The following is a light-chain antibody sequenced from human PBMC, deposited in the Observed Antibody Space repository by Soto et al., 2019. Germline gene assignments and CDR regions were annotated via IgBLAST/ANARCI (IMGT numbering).Light chain of an antibody. Sequence: DIQMTQSPSSVPASVGDRVTISCRASQDISTWLAWYQQRPGKAPKLLIYAASSLHSGVPSRFSGSGSGTEFTLTISSLQPEDFATYYCQQANSFPPLTFGGGTKVEIK. CDR2: AAS. CDR3: QQANSFPPLT. J-gene: IGKJ4*01. CDR1: QDISTW. V-gene: IGKV1-12*01.